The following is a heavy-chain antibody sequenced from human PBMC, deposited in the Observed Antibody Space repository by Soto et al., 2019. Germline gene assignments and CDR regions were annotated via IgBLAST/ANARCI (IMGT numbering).Heavy chain of an antibody. D-gene: IGHD1-7*01. CDR2: ISSSSSTI. CDR1: GFTFSNYS. V-gene: IGHV3-48*01. J-gene: IGHJ5*02. Sequence: PGGSLRLSCSASGFTFSNYSLNWIRQAPGKGQEWVSYISSSSSTIYYADSVKGRFTISSDNAKNSLYLQMNSLRAEDTAVYYCARGAELNRFDPWGQGALVTVSS. CDR3: ARGAELNRFDP.